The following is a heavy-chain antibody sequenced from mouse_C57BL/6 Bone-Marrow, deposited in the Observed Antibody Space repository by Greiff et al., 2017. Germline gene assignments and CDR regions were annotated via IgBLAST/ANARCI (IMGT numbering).Heavy chain of an antibody. CDR3: AKLYYDDDGGYDWCYDAMDY. J-gene: IGHJ4*01. CDR1: GFSLTSCG. Sequence: QVQLKQSGPGLVAPSQSLSITCTVSGFSLTSCGVSWVRQPPAKGLEWLGVILGYGSTNYHSALISNLSISKDNSKSQVFLKLNSLQTDDTATYYCAKLYYDDDGGYDWCYDAMDYWGQGTSVTVSS. V-gene: IGHV2-3*01. D-gene: IGHD2-4*01. CDR2: ILGYGST.